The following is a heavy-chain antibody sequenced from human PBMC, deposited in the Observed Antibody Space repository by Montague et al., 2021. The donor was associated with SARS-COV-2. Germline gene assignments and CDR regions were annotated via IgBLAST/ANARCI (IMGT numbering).Heavy chain of an antibody. J-gene: IGHJ4*02. Sequence: TLSLTCTVSDGSISGGSYYWGWIRQPPGKGLERIGSIYYSGSXXXNPSLKSRVTLSVDTSENHFSLKLSSVTAADTAVYYCARERSSGWDWGQGTLVTVSS. V-gene: IGHV4-39*07. CDR2: IYYSGSX. CDR1: DGSISGGSYY. D-gene: IGHD6-19*01. CDR3: ARERSSGWD.